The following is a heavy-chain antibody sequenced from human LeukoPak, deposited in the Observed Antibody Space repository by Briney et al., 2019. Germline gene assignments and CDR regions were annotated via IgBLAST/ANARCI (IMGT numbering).Heavy chain of an antibody. D-gene: IGHD1-7*01. CDR2: IYYSGST. V-gene: IGHV4-59*12. Sequence: PSETLSLTCTVSGGSISSYYWSWIRQPPGKGLEWIGYIYYSGSTNYNPSLKSRVTISVDTSKNQFSLKLSSVTAADTAVYYCARMGLELGYGMDVWGQGTTVTVSS. J-gene: IGHJ6*02. CDR3: ARMGLELGYGMDV. CDR1: GGSISSYY.